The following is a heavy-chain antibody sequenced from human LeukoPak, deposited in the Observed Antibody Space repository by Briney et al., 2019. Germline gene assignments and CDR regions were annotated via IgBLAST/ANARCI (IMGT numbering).Heavy chain of an antibody. CDR1: GFTFSSYW. J-gene: IGHJ4*02. Sequence: GGSLRLSCAASGFTFSSYWMSWVRQAPGKGLEWVSSISSSSSYIYYADSVKGRFTISRDNAKNSLYLQMNSLRAEDTAVYYCARDYRLLLDYWGQGTLVTVSS. CDR2: ISSSSSYI. D-gene: IGHD6-25*01. CDR3: ARDYRLLLDY. V-gene: IGHV3-21*01.